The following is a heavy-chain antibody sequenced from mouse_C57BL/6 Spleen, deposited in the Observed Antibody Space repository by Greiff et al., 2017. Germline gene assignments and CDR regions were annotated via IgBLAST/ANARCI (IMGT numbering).Heavy chain of an antibody. Sequence: QVQLQQPGAELVKPGASVKLSCKASGYTFTSYWMHWVKQRPGPGLGWIGRIDPNSGGTKYNEKFKSKATLTVDKPSSTAYMQFSSLTSEDSAIYYCARFDYGRNYWYFDVWGTGTTVTVAS. D-gene: IGHD1-1*01. CDR1: GYTFTSYW. CDR3: ARFDYGRNYWYFDV. CDR2: IDPNSGGT. V-gene: IGHV1-62-3*01. J-gene: IGHJ1*03.